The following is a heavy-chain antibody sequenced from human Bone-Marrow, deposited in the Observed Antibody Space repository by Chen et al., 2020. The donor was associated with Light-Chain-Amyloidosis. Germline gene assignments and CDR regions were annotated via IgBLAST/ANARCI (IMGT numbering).Heavy chain of an antibody. Sequence: QITLTESGPTLVNPTQTLTLTCTFSGFSLTSREGGVAWIRQPPGKALEWLALIYWNDEERYSPSLRSRLTITKDTSKNQVVLTMTNMDPVDTATYYCVHRGNRYDNGLTFDHWGQGTFVTVSS. V-gene: IGHV2-5*01. CDR3: VHRGNRYDNGLTFDH. CDR2: IYWNDEE. D-gene: IGHD2-2*01. J-gene: IGHJ4*02. CDR1: GFSLTSREGG.